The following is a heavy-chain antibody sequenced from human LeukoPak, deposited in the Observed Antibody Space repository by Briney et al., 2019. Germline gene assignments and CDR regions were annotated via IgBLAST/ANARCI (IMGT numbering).Heavy chain of an antibody. CDR3: ARGGGYPGC. Sequence: PGGSLRLSCAASGFTFSNYWMSWVRQAPGKGLEWVAKIKQDGSEEYYVDSVKGRFTISRDNAKNSLFLQMNSLRVEDTAIYYGARGGGYPGCGGQGTLVTVSS. V-gene: IGHV3-7*03. J-gene: IGHJ4*02. CDR2: IKQDGSEE. CDR1: GFTFSNYW. D-gene: IGHD1-26*01.